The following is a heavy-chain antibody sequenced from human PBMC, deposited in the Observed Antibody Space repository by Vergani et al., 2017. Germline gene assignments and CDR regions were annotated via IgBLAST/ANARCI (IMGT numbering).Heavy chain of an antibody. V-gene: IGHV1-2*02. CDR2: INPNSGGT. D-gene: IGHD2-2*01. CDR1: GYTFTGYY. J-gene: IGHJ4*02. Sequence: QVQLVQSGAEVKKPGASVKVSCKASGYTFTGYYMHWVRQAPGQGLEWMGWINPNSGGTKYAQKFQGRVTMTRDTSISTAYMELSRLRSDDTAVYYCARDLKRGMPYYFDYWGQGTLVTVSS. CDR3: ARDLKRGMPYYFDY.